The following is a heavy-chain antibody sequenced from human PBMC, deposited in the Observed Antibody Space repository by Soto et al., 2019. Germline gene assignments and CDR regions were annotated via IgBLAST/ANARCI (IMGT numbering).Heavy chain of an antibody. J-gene: IGHJ5*02. Sequence: SGPTLVNPTQTLTLTCTFSGFSLSTSGVGVGWIRQPPGKALEWLALIYWNDDKRYSPSLKSRLTITKDTSKNQVVLTMTNMDPVDTATYYCARIEYSSSGDWFDPWGQGTMVTVSS. V-gene: IGHV2-5*01. CDR2: IYWNDDK. D-gene: IGHD6-6*01. CDR3: ARIEYSSSGDWFDP. CDR1: GFSLSTSGVG.